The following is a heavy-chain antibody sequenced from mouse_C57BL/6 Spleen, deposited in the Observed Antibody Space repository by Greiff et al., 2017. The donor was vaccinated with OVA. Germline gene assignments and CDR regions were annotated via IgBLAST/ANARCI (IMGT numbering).Heavy chain of an antibody. Sequence: QVQLKQSGAELVMPGASVKLSCKASGYTFTSYWMHWVKQRPGQGLEWIGEIDPSDSYTNYNQKFKGKSTLTVDKSSSTAYMQLSSLTSEDSAVYYCARGDPGYYAMDYWGQGTSVTVSS. CDR3: ARGDPGYYAMDY. CDR1: GYTFTSYW. CDR2: IDPSDSYT. J-gene: IGHJ4*01. V-gene: IGHV1-69*01.